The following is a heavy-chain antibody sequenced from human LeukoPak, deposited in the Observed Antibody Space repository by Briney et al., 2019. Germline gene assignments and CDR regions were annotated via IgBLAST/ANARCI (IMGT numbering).Heavy chain of an antibody. CDR2: IYYSGST. Sequence: PSETLSLTCTVSGGSISSYYWSWIRQPPGKGLEWIGYIYYSGSTNYNPSLKSRVTISVDTSKNQFSLKLSSVTAADTAVYYCARWGSSSMDEYYYYYGMDVWGQGTTVTVSS. V-gene: IGHV4-59*08. J-gene: IGHJ6*02. CDR3: ARWGSSSMDEYYYYYGMDV. CDR1: GGSISSYY. D-gene: IGHD3-16*01.